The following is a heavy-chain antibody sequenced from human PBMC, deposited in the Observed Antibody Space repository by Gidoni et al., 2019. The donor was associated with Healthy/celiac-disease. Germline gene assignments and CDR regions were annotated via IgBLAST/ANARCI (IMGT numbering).Heavy chain of an antibody. J-gene: IGHJ5*02. V-gene: IGHV4-39*01. CDR3: ANGYSSGWSMNWFDP. Sequence: LQLQESLPGLVKPSETLSLTCTVSGGSICSSSYYWGWIRQPPVKVLEWIGCIYYIGSTSYHPSLKSRVTISVDTSKNQFSLKLSSVTAADTAVYYCANGYSSGWSMNWFDPWGQGTLVTVSS. CDR2: IYYIGST. CDR1: GGSICSSSYY. D-gene: IGHD6-19*01.